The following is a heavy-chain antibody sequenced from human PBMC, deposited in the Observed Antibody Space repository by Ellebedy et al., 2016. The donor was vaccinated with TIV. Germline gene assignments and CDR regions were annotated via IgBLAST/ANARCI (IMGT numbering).Heavy chain of an antibody. D-gene: IGHD6-13*01. Sequence: GESLKISXAASGFTFDDYAMHWVRQAPGKGLEWVGLVSWDGGSAYYAESLEGRFTISRDNNRNSLSLQMTNLRPEDTALYYCEKSSAYLQAAGALGQWGQGTLVTVSS. V-gene: IGHV3-43D*03. CDR1: GFTFDDYA. CDR3: EKSSAYLQAAGALGQ. J-gene: IGHJ4*02. CDR2: VSWDGGSA.